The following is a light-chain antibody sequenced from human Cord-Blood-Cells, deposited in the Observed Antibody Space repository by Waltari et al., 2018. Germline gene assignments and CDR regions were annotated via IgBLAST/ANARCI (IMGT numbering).Light chain of an antibody. CDR1: QSVSSY. J-gene: IGKJ2*01. CDR2: DAS. V-gene: IGKV3-11*01. CDR3: QQRSNWPPYT. Sequence: EIVLTQSPAPLSLSPGERATLSCWASQSVSSYLAWYQQKPGQAPRLLIYDASNRATGIPARFSGSGSGTDFTLTISSLEPEDFAVYYCQQRSNWPPYTFGQGTKLEIK.